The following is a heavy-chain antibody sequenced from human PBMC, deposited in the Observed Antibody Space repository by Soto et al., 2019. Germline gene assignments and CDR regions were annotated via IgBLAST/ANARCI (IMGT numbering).Heavy chain of an antibody. V-gene: IGHV3-48*01. J-gene: IGHJ6*02. CDR2: ISSSSSTI. Sequence: PGGSLRLSCAASGFTFSSYSMNWVRQAPGKGLEWVSYISSSSSTIYYADSVKGRFTISRDNAKNSLYLQMSSLRAEDTALYYCTKASSDRHHMDVWGQGTTVTVSS. CDR1: GFTFSSYS. CDR3: TKASSDRHHMDV.